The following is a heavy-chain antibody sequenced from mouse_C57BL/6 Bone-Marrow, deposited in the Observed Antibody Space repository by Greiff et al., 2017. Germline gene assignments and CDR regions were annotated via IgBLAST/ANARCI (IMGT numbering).Heavy chain of an antibody. Sequence: EVKLVESGGGLVQPGGSLKLSCAASGFTFSDYYMSWVRQTPEKRLEWVAYLSNGGGSTYYLDSVKGRFIISRDNAKNTLYLQMSRLKSEDTAMYYCARPLLYYAMDYWGQGTSVTVSS. CDR3: ARPLLYYAMDY. CDR2: LSNGGGST. V-gene: IGHV5-12*01. J-gene: IGHJ4*01. CDR1: GFTFSDYY.